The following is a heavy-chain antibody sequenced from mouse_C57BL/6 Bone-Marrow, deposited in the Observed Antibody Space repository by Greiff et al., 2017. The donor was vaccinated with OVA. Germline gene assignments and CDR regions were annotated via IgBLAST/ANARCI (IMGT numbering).Heavy chain of an antibody. CDR1: GYTFTSYW. CDR3: ARSKSTTVVGAMDY. D-gene: IGHD1-1*01. CDR2: IYPGSGST. Sequence: QVQLQHPGAELVKPGDSVKMSCKASGYTFTSYWITWVKQRPGQGLEWIGDIYPGSGSTNYNEKFTSKATLTVDTSSSTAYLQLSSLTSEDSAVYYGARSKSTTVVGAMDYWGQGPSVTVSS. V-gene: IGHV1-55*01. J-gene: IGHJ4*01.